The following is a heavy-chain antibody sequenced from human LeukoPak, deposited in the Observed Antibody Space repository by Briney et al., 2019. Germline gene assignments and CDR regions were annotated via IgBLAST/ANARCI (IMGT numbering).Heavy chain of an antibody. V-gene: IGHV4-39*07. CDR1: GGSISSSSYY. Sequence: SETLSLTCTVSGGSISSSSYYWGWIRQPPGKGLEWIGEINHSGSTNYNPSLKSRVTISVDTSKNQFSLKLSSVTAADTAVYYCAREGLHSSGWLATGFDPWGQGTLVTVSS. J-gene: IGHJ5*02. CDR3: AREGLHSSGWLATGFDP. D-gene: IGHD6-19*01. CDR2: INHSGST.